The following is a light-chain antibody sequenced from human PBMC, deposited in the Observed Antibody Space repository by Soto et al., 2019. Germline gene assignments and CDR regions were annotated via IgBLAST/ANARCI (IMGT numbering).Light chain of an antibody. J-gene: IGKJ5*01. CDR3: QQYHNWPIP. Sequence: IGMTQSPATLSVSPGERATLSCRASQSVSSNLAWYQQKPGQAPRLLIYDASTRATGIPARFSGSGSGTEFTLTISSLQSEDFTVYHCQQYHNWPIPFGRRRLLEI. CDR1: QSVSSN. V-gene: IGKV3-15*01. CDR2: DAS.